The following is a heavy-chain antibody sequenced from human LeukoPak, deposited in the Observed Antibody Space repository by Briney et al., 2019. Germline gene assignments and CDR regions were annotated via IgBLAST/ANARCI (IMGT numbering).Heavy chain of an antibody. CDR1: GYTFTGHF. D-gene: IGHD1-1*01. CDR2: ISPNSGAT. Sequence: ASVKVSCKASGYTFTGHFMHWVRQTPGQGLEWVGWISPNSGATNYAVRFQGRISITSDTSSSTAYVELSRLRPADTAVYYCARGSQANWNDFGWFDPWGQGTLVTAS. V-gene: IGHV1-2*02. CDR3: ARGSQANWNDFGWFDP. J-gene: IGHJ5*02.